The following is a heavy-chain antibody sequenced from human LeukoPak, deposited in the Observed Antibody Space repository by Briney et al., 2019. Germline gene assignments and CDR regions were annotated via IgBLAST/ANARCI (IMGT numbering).Heavy chain of an antibody. Sequence: PGGSLRLSCAASGLTFSSYAMSWVRQAPGKGLEWVSAISGSGGSTYYADSVKGRFTISRDNSKNTLYLQMNSLRAEDTAVYYCAKEVSDYDFWSGYDSENWFDPWGQGTLVTVSS. CDR2: ISGSGGST. CDR3: AKEVSDYDFWSGYDSENWFDP. D-gene: IGHD3-3*01. CDR1: GLTFSSYA. J-gene: IGHJ5*02. V-gene: IGHV3-23*01.